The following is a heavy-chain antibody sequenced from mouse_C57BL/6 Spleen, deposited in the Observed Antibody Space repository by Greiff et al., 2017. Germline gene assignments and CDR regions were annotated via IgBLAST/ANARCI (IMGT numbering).Heavy chain of an antibody. V-gene: IGHV5-6*01. CDR1: GFTFSSYG. J-gene: IGHJ1*03. Sequence: EVKVVESGGDLVKPGGSLKLSCAASGFTFSSYGMSWVRQTPDKRLEWVATISSGGSYTYYPDSVKGRFTISRDNAKNTLYLQMRSGKSEDKARDYCARLPQMSDWYDDVWGTGTTATVSS. CDR3: ARLPQMSDWYDDV. CDR2: ISSGGSYT.